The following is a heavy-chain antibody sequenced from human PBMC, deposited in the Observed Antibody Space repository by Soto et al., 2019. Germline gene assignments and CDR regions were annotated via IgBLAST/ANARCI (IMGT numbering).Heavy chain of an antibody. D-gene: IGHD6-13*01. CDR2: IIPIFGTT. J-gene: IGHJ6*02. CDR3: ARPRQPLVRLQYYSPMDF. CDR1: GGTLSNNA. V-gene: IGHV1-69*01. Sequence: QVQLVQSGAEVKEPGSSVKVSCKASGGTLSNNAISWVRQAPGQGLEWMGGIIPIFGTTNYAQKFQGRLTITADESTSTGYMELSSLRSEDTAVYYCARPRQPLVRLQYYSPMDFWGQGTTVTVSS.